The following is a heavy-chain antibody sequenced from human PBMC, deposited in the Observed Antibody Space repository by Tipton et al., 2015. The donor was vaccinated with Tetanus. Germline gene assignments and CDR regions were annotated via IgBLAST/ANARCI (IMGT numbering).Heavy chain of an antibody. Sequence: SLRLSCAASGFTFSSYNMNWVRRAPGKGLEWVSYITSSSSTIYYADSVKGRFTISRDNAKNSLYLQMNSLRDDDTAVYYCARAFFAAATSWGQGTLVTVSS. CDR3: ARAFFAAATS. D-gene: IGHD6-13*01. CDR2: ITSSSSTI. V-gene: IGHV3-48*02. CDR1: GFTFSSYN. J-gene: IGHJ5*02.